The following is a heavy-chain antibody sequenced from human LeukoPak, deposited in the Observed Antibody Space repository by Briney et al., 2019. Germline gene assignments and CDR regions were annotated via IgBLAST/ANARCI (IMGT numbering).Heavy chain of an antibody. CDR3: ARASRDGYNQNFDH. CDR1: GYSFTSYW. D-gene: IGHD5-24*01. J-gene: IGHJ4*02. CDR2: IYPGGSET. Sequence: GESLKISCKVSGYSFTSYWIGWVRQMPGKGLEWMGIIYPGGSETRYDPSFQGQVTISADSSTSTAYLQWSSLRASDTAMYYCARASRDGYNQNFDHWGQGTLVTVSS. V-gene: IGHV5-51*01.